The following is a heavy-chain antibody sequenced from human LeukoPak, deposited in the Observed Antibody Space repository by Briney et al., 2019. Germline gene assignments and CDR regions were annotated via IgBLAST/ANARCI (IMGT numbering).Heavy chain of an antibody. CDR2: ISYDGSNK. CDR3: AKDRSYSSGWYGD. Sequence: PGRSLRLSCAASGFTSSSYGMHWVRQAPGKGLEWVAVISYDGSNKYYADSVKGRFTISRDNSKNTLYLQMNSLRAEDTAVYYCAKDRSYSSGWYGDWGQGTLVTVSS. V-gene: IGHV3-30*18. J-gene: IGHJ4*02. CDR1: GFTSSSYG. D-gene: IGHD6-19*01.